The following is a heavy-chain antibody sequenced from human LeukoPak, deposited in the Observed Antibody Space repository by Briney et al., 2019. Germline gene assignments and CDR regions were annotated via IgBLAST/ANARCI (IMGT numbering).Heavy chain of an antibody. V-gene: IGHV3-23*01. CDR3: ANPPGKGIEAGAILDV. D-gene: IGHD6-13*01. CDR2: ISADGGAT. J-gene: IGHJ6*04. Sequence: PGGSLRLSCAASGFTFSSYPINWVRQAPGKGLDWVSAISADGGATYYADSEKGRFTASRDNSENRVYLQMNGLRVEDTAVYYCANPPGKGIEAGAILDVWGKGTTVTVSS. CDR1: GFTFSSYP.